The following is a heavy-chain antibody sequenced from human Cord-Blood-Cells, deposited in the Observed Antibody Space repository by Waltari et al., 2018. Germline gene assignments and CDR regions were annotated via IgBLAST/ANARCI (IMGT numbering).Heavy chain of an antibody. J-gene: IGHJ6*02. D-gene: IGHD2-2*01. V-gene: IGHV1-2*04. CDR1: GYTFTGYY. Sequence: QVQLVQSGAEVKKPGASVKVSYKASGYTFTGYYMHWVRQAPGQGLEWMGWINPNSGGTNYAQKFQGWVTMTRDTSISTAYMELSRLRSDDTAVYYCARADCSSTSCYGMDVWGQGTTVTVSS. CDR2: INPNSGGT. CDR3: ARADCSSTSCYGMDV.